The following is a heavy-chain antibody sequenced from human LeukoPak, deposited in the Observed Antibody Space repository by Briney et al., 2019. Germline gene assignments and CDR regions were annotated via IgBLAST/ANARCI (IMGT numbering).Heavy chain of an antibody. D-gene: IGHD5-12*01. CDR3: ARAMGYSGYENWFDP. V-gene: IGHV1-18*01. CDR1: GYTFTSYG. J-gene: IGHJ5*02. Sequence: ASVTVSCKASGYTFTSYGISWVRQAPGQGLEWMGWIGAYNGNTNYAQKLQGRVTMTTDTSTSTAYMELRSLRSDDTAVYYCARAMGYSGYENWFDPWGQGTLVTVSS. CDR2: IGAYNGNT.